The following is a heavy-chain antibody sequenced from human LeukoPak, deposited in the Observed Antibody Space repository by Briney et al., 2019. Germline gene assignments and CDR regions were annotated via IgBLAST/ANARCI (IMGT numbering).Heavy chain of an antibody. D-gene: IGHD2-21*02. CDR3: ARGGFYCGGDCYVDY. Sequence: SETLSLTCAVYGGSFSPYYWSWIRQPPGKGPEWTGEINHSGSTNYNPSLKSRVTISVDTSKNQFSLRLSSVTAADTAVYYCARGGFYCGGDCYVDYWGQGTLVTVSS. CDR2: INHSGST. CDR1: GGSFSPYY. J-gene: IGHJ4*02. V-gene: IGHV4-34*01.